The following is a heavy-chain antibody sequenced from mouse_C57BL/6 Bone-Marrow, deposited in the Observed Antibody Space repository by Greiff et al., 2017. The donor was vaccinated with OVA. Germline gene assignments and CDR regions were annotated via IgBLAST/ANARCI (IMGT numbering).Heavy chain of an antibody. Sequence: QVHVKQSGAELVRPGTSVKVSCKASGYAFTNYLIEWVKQRPGQGLEWIGVINPGSGGTNYNEKFKGKATLTANKSSSTAYMQLRSLTSEDSAVYFCAREDYGNPFDYWGQGTTLTVSS. CDR1: GYAFTNYL. V-gene: IGHV1-54*01. J-gene: IGHJ2*01. CDR2: INPGSGGT. CDR3: AREDYGNPFDY. D-gene: IGHD2-1*01.